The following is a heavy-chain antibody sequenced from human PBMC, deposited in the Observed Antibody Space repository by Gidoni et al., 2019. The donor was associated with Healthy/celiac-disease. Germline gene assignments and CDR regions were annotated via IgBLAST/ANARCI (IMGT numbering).Heavy chain of an antibody. J-gene: IGHJ4*02. CDR1: VFTFSSYA. D-gene: IGHD3-22*01. CDR2: ISGSGGST. CDR3: AKIYDSSGYSHGPFDY. Sequence: EVQLLESGGGLVQPGGSLRLSCAASVFTFSSYAMRWVRQAPGKGLEWVSAISGSGGSTYYADPVKGRFTISRDNSKNTLYLQMNSLRAEDTAVYYCAKIYDSSGYSHGPFDYWGQGTLVTVSS. V-gene: IGHV3-23*01.